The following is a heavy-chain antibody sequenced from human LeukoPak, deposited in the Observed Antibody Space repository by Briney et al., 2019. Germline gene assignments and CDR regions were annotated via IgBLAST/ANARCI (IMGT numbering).Heavy chain of an antibody. CDR1: GGSFSGYY. CDR3: ARGGEMATISPPLDY. D-gene: IGHD5-24*01. CDR2: IDHSGST. J-gene: IGHJ4*02. Sequence: SETLSLTCAVYGGSFSGYYWSWIRQPPGKGLEWIGEIDHSGSTNYNPPLKSRVTISVDTSKNQFSLKLSSVTAADTAVYYCARGGEMATISPPLDYWGQGTLVTVSS. V-gene: IGHV4-34*01.